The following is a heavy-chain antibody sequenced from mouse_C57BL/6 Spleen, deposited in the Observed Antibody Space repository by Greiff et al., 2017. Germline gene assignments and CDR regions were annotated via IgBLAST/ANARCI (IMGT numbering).Heavy chain of an antibody. CDR1: GFTFSDFY. V-gene: IGHV7-1*01. CDR3: ARDAAMGAMDY. D-gene: IGHD2-3*01. J-gene: IGHJ4*01. Sequence: EVQVVESGGGLVQSGRSLRLSCATSGFTFSDFYMEWVRQAPGKGLEWIAASRNKANDYTTEYSASVKGRFIVSRDTSQSILYLQMNALRAEDTAIYYCARDAAMGAMDYWGQGTSVTVSS. CDR2: SRNKANDYTT.